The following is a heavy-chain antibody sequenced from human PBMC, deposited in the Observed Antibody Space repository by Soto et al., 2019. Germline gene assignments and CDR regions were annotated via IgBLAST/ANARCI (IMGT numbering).Heavy chain of an antibody. CDR2: TSVEGSRT. J-gene: IGHJ2*01. CDR3: ARGLEGDQGWYLDL. Sequence: EVQLVESGGGLVQPGGSLRLSCAASGFIFTSDYMHWVRQAPGKGLVWVSTTSVEGSRTVYADSVMGRFTISTDNAKNTVYLHTNSLRVEDTAVYYLARGLEGDQGWYLDLWGRGTLVTVSS. CDR1: GFIFTSDY. D-gene: IGHD2-21*02. V-gene: IGHV3-74*03.